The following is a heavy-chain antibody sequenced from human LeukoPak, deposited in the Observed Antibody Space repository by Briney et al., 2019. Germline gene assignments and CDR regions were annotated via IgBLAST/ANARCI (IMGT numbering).Heavy chain of an antibody. CDR3: ARDAAFYSSHWYFDY. CDR2: INPNNGGT. J-gene: IGHJ4*02. CDR1: GYTFTGYY. Sequence: ASVKVSCKASGYTFTGYYIHWVRQAPRGVLEWMGWINPNNGGTNFAQRFQGRVTMTRDTSISTAYMDLSRLRSDDTAVFYCARDAAFYSSHWYFDYWGQGTLVTVSS. V-gene: IGHV1-2*02. D-gene: IGHD6-13*01.